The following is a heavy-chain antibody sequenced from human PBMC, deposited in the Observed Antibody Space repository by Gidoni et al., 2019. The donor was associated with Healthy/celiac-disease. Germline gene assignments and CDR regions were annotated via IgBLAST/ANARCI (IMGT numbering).Heavy chain of an antibody. CDR3: AADPDIVVVPATLDYYYYGMDV. D-gene: IGHD2-2*01. V-gene: IGHV1-58*01. J-gene: IGHJ6*02. Sequence: QMQLVQSGPEVKKPGTSVKVSCKASGFTFTSSAVQWVRQARGQRLEWIGWIIVGSGNTNYAQKFQERVTITRDMSTSTAYMELSSLRSEDTAVYYCAADPDIVVVPATLDYYYYGMDVWGQGTTVTVSS. CDR1: GFTFTSSA. CDR2: IIVGSGNT.